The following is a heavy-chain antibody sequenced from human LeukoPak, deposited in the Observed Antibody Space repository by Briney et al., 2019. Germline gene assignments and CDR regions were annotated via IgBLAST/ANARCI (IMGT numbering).Heavy chain of an antibody. CDR3: AREGPTTAFDN. Sequence: GGSLRLSCAASGFTFSSYSMNWVRQAPGKGLEWVSVIYSGGRTYYADSVKGRFTVSRDNSKNTLFLQMNIMRAEDTAVYYCAREGPTTAFDNWGQGTLVTVSS. V-gene: IGHV3-53*01. J-gene: IGHJ4*02. CDR2: IYSGGRT. CDR1: GFTFSSYS. D-gene: IGHD1-26*01.